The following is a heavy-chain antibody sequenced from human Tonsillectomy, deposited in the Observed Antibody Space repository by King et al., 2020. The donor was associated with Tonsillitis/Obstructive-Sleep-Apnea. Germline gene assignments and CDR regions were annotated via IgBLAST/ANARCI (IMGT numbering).Heavy chain of an antibody. Sequence: VQLVESGGGVVQTGRSLRLSCAASGFPFSRYAMHWVRQAPGKGLEWVAVISYDGSHTYYADSVRGRFTISRDNSNNTLYLQMSSLRDEDTAVYYCARPKVGAFFDYWGQGTLVTVSS. D-gene: IGHD3-16*01. V-gene: IGHV3-30*03. CDR3: ARPKVGAFFDY. J-gene: IGHJ4*02. CDR2: ISYDGSHT. CDR1: GFPFSRYA.